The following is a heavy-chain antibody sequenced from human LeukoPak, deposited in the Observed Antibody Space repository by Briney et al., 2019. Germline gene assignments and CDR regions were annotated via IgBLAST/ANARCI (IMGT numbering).Heavy chain of an antibody. CDR2: IITSFGTA. CDR3: ASGSPGYSSSWQPDAFDI. CDR1: GGTFSSYP. Sequence: SVKLSCTASGGTFSSYPMSWVRQAPGQGLEWMGYIITSFGTANYAQKFEGRVTITTDESTSTAYMELSSLRSEDTAVYYCASGSPGYSSSWQPDAFDIWGQGTMVTVSS. V-gene: IGHV1-69*05. J-gene: IGHJ3*02. D-gene: IGHD6-13*01.